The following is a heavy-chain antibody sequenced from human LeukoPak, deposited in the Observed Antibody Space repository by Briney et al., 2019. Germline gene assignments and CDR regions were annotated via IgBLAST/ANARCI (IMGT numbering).Heavy chain of an antibody. J-gene: IGHJ4*02. D-gene: IGHD6-13*01. CDR2: ISSSSSYI. CDR3: ASLGIAAAGPNSDY. Sequence: GGSLRLSCAASGFTFSSYSMNWVRQAPGKGLEWVSSISSSSSYIYYADSVKGRFTISRDNAKNSLYLQMNSLRAEDTAVYYCASLGIAAAGPNSDYWGQGTLVTVSS. V-gene: IGHV3-21*01. CDR1: GFTFSSYS.